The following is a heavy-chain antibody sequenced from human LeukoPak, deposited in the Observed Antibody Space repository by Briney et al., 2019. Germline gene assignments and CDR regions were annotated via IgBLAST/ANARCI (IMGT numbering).Heavy chain of an antibody. CDR2: ITYDGYYK. CDR3: ARDGIVGSPLFKFDY. J-gene: IGHJ4*02. Sequence: GTSLRLSCAASGFTFTSYGMHWVRQAPGKGLEWVALITYDGYYKYYSDSVKGRFTISSDTSKNTMYLQMNSLRAEDTAVYYCARDGIVGSPLFKFDYWGQGTLVTVSS. CDR1: GFTFTSYG. D-gene: IGHD1-26*01. V-gene: IGHV3-30*03.